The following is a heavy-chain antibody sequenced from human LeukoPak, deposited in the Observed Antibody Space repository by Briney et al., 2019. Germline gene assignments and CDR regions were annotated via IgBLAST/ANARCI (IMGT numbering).Heavy chain of an antibody. CDR3: AAWTDRGYNF. CDR1: GFTFSSSW. CDR2: INPEGSQT. D-gene: IGHD5-24*01. J-gene: IGHJ4*02. V-gene: IGHV3-7*01. Sequence: PGESLRLSCAASGFTFSSSWMNWVRQAPGKGRQWVGNINPEGSQTRFVDSVMGRFTMSKDNAKNALYLQMNNLRVEDTAVFYCAAWTDRGYNFWGQGTVVTVFS.